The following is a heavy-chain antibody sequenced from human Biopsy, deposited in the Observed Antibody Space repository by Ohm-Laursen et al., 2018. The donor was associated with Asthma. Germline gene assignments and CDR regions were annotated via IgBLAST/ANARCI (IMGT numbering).Heavy chain of an antibody. V-gene: IGHV3-30*03. D-gene: IGHD4-23*01. CDR2: ISYDGGNK. J-gene: IGHJ3*02. CDR1: GFTFSIYD. Sequence: SLRLSCSASGFTFSIYDIHWVRQAPGKGLEWVAVISYDGGNKFYGDSVKGRFTLSRGNSRNTLYLQMNSLRVEDTAIYYCARTHERWTSIQDNALDIWGQGTMVIVSS. CDR3: ARTHERWTSIQDNALDI.